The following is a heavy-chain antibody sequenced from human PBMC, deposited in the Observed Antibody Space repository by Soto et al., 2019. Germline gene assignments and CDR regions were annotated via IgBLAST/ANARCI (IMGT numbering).Heavy chain of an antibody. CDR3: AREGRGATDAFDS. D-gene: IGHD1-26*01. CDR2: ISVSSSTI. J-gene: IGHJ3*02. Sequence: PGGSLRFSCAASGFAFTSYSINWVRQAPGKGLEWVSYISVSSSTIYYADSVKGRFTISRDNAKNSLHLQMNSLKDADTAVYYCAREGRGATDAFDSWGQGTMVTVSS. CDR1: GFAFTSYS. V-gene: IGHV3-48*02.